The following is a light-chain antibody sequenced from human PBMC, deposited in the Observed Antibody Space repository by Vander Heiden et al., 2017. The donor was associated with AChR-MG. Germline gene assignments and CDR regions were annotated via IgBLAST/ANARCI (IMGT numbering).Light chain of an antibody. J-gene: IGLJ1*01. CDR2: DVN. Sequence: QSALTQPASVSASPGQSITISCTGTSSDVGGYNYVSWYQQHPGTAPKLIIYDVNKGPSGVSNRFSGSKSGNTASLTISGLQAEDEADYYCSSYAGSGTLYVFGPGTKVTVL. CDR1: SSDVGGYNY. V-gene: IGLV2-14*01. CDR3: SSYAGSGTLYV.